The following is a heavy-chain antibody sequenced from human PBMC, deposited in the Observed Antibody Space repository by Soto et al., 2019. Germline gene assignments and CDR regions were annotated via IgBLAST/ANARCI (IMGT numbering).Heavy chain of an antibody. D-gene: IGHD6-6*01. Sequence: WSLRLSCAASGFTFSSYGMHWVRQAPGKGLEWVAVISYDETNKYYADSVKGRFSISRDNSKNTLYMEMNSVRAEDTAVCYCAKASSKAARFDFWGQGTLVTVSS. V-gene: IGHV3-30*18. CDR1: GFTFSSYG. J-gene: IGHJ4*02. CDR3: AKASSKAARFDF. CDR2: ISYDETNK.